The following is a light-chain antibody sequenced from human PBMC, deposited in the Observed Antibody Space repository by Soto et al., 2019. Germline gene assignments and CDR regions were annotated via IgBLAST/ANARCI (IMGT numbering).Light chain of an antibody. CDR2: GAS. V-gene: IGKV3-20*01. CDR1: QSVSNNY. J-gene: IGKJ1*01. CDR3: QQYGSSGT. Sequence: EIVLTQSPGTLSLSPGERATLSCRASQSVSNNYLAWYQQKPGQAHRLLIYGASNSATGIPERFSGSGSGTDFTLTISRLEPEDFAVYYCQQYGSSGTFGQGTKVEIK.